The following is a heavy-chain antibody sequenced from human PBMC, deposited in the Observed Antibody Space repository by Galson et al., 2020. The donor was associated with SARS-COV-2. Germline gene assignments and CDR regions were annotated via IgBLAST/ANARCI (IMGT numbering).Heavy chain of an antibody. D-gene: IGHD2-15*01. J-gene: IGHJ4*02. CDR3: ARDVGYCRATSCYQDY. V-gene: IGHV4-34*01. CDR2: ITHSGTA. Sequence: PSETLSLTCAVYGGSFNDYYWSWIRQPPGKGLEWIGGITHSGTANYNPSLESRVYISVETSKNQFSLKLISVTAADTAVYFCARDVGYCRATSCYQDYWGQGTLVTVSS. CDR1: GGSFNDYY.